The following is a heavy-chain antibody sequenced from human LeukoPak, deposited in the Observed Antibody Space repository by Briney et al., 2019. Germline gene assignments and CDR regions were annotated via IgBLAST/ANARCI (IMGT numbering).Heavy chain of an antibody. Sequence: SETLSLTCAVSGGSISSSNWWSWVRQPPGKGLEWIGEIYHSGSTNYNPSLKSRVTISVDTSKNQSSLKLSSVTAADTAVYYCAGLIAAAGNDAFDIWGQGTMVTVSS. CDR3: AGLIAAAGNDAFDI. J-gene: IGHJ3*02. V-gene: IGHV4-4*02. CDR2: IYHSGST. D-gene: IGHD6-13*01. CDR1: GGSISSSNW.